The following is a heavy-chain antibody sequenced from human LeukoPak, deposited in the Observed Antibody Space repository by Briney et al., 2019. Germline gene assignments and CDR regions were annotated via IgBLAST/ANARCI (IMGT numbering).Heavy chain of an antibody. CDR3: ARGLWFGELSD. J-gene: IGHJ4*02. Sequence: PSETLSLICSISGASISKFCWSWIRQPPGKGLEWIGSINYSGSTNYNPSLKSRVTISIDTSKNQISLKLRSVTAADTAVYYCARGLWFGELSDWGQGTLVTVSS. D-gene: IGHD3-10*01. V-gene: IGHV4-59*01. CDR2: INYSGST. CDR1: GASISKFC.